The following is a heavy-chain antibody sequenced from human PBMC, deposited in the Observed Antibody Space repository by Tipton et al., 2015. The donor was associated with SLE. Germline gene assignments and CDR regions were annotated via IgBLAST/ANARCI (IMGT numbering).Heavy chain of an antibody. V-gene: IGHV3-30*02. J-gene: IGHJ4*02. CDR1: GFTYSGYA. Sequence: SGFTYSGYAMHWVRQAPGKGLEWVTFINYDGSKRYYADSVKGRFTISRDNSRNTLFLQMNSLRVEDTAVYFCAKRVGENEGPFDYWGQGTMVTVSS. CDR3: AKRVGENEGPFDY. CDR2: INYDGSKR. D-gene: IGHD4-17*01.